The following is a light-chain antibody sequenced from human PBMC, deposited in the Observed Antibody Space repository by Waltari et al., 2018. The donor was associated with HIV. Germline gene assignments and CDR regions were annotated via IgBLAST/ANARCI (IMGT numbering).Light chain of an antibody. J-gene: IGLJ1*01. V-gene: IGLV3-25*03. CDR1: ALPNKY. Sequence: SYELTQPPSVSVSPGQTARITCSGDALPNKYAYWYQQRPGQAPLLVIFKDSERPSGIPERFSGSSSGTTVTLTISGVQAEDEADYYCQSADSSGTYVFGTGTTVTVV. CDR2: KDS. CDR3: QSADSSGTYV.